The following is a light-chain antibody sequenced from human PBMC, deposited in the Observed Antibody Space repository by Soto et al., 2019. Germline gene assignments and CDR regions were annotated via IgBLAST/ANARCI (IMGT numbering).Light chain of an antibody. V-gene: IGLV2-11*01. CDR2: DVS. Sequence: QSALTQPRSVSGSPGQSVTISCTGTSSDVGGYNYVSWYQQHPGKAPKLIIYDVSKRPSGVPDRFSGSKSGNTASLTISGLQAEDEADYYCCSSAGTDTSVFGGGTKVTVL. CDR1: SSDVGGYNY. CDR3: CSSAGTDTSV. J-gene: IGLJ3*02.